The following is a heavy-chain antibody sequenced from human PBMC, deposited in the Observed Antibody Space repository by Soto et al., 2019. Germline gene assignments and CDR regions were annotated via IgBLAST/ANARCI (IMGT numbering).Heavy chain of an antibody. CDR1: GYTFSNYA. Sequence: ASVKVSCKASGYTFSNYAISWVGQAPGQGLEWMGWISAYNGNTKYAQKFQGRVTMTTDTSTTTVYMELRSLRSDDTAVYYCEENGGALTTEVSDYWGQGTLVTVSS. D-gene: IGHD2-21*01. V-gene: IGHV1-18*01. CDR3: EENGGALTTEVSDY. CDR2: ISAYNGNT. J-gene: IGHJ4*02.